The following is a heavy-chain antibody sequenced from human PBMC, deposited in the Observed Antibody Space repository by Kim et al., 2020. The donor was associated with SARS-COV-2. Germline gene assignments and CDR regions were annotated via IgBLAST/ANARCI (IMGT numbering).Heavy chain of an antibody. J-gene: IGHJ2*01. CDR1: GGSFSGYY. CDR2: INHSGST. CDR3: ARGRRRLRYFDWLTLVPGFDL. D-gene: IGHD3-9*01. Sequence: SETLSLTCAVYGGSFSGYYWSWIRQPPGKGLEWIGEINHSGSTNYNPSLKSRVTISVDTSKNQFSLKLSSVTAADTAVYYCARGRRRLRYFDWLTLVPGFDLWGRGTLVTVSS. V-gene: IGHV4-34*01.